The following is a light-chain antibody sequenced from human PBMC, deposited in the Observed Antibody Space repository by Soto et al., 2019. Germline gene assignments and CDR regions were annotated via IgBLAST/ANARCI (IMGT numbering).Light chain of an antibody. CDR1: QSVSSY. Sequence: IVLTHSPATLSLSPWERATLSCRASQSVSSYLAWYQQKPGQAPRLLMYDASNRATGIPARFSGSGSGTDFTLTISSLEPEDFAVYYCQQRSNWPPEFGPGTKVDIK. V-gene: IGKV3-11*01. J-gene: IGKJ3*01. CDR3: QQRSNWPPE. CDR2: DAS.